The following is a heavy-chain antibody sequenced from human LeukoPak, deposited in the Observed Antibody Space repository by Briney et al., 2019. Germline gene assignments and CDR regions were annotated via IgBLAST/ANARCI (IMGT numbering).Heavy chain of an antibody. CDR1: GFTFSTYS. CDR3: ARVVGASWFDP. J-gene: IGHJ5*02. CDR2: ISSSSSYI. D-gene: IGHD1-26*01. V-gene: IGHV3-21*01. Sequence: GGSLRLSCAASGFTFSTYSMDWVRQAPGQGLEWVSSISSSSSYIYYADSVKGRFTISRDNAKNSLYLQMNSLRAEDTAVYYCARVVGASWFDPWGQGTLVTVSS.